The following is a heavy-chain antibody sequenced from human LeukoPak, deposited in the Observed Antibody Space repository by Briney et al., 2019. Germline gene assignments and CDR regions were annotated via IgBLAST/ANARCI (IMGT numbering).Heavy chain of an antibody. CDR2: ISSSGGYT. CDR1: GFTFSYYS. J-gene: IGHJ3*02. V-gene: IGHV3-21*01. CDR3: ARVRYGDYDDAFDI. D-gene: IGHD4-17*01. Sequence: GGSLRLSCAASGFTFSYYSINWVRQAPGKGLEWVSSISSSGGYTYYADSVKGRFTISRDNAKNSLYLQVNSLRVEDTAVYYCARVRYGDYDDAFDIWGQGTMVTVSS.